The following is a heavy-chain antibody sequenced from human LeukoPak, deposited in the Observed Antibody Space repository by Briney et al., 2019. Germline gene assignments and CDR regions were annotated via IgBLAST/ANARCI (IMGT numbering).Heavy chain of an antibody. Sequence: GASVKVSCKVSGYTLTELPMHWVRQAPGKGLEWMGGFDPEDGETIYAQKFQGRVTMTEDTSTDTAYMELSSLRSEDTAVYYCAAERGSGYYSRHFDYWGQGTLVTVSS. CDR3: AAERGSGYYSRHFDY. CDR2: FDPEDGET. V-gene: IGHV1-24*01. D-gene: IGHD3-22*01. CDR1: GYTLTELP. J-gene: IGHJ4*02.